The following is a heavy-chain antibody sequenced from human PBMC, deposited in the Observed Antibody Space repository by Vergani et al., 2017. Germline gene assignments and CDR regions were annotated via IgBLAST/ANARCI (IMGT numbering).Heavy chain of an antibody. CDR2: IKQDGSEK. CDR1: GFTFSSYW. V-gene: IGHV3-7*03. Sequence: EVQLVESGGGLVQPGGSLRLSCAASGFTFSSYWMSWVRQAPGKGLEWVANIKQDGSEKYYVDSVKGRFTISRDNAKNSLYLQMNSLRAEDTAVYYCASAWWDSSCWYRALFPVDGGFDYWGQGTLVTVSS. CDR3: ASAWWDSSCWYRALFPVDGGFDY. D-gene: IGHD6-19*01. J-gene: IGHJ4*02.